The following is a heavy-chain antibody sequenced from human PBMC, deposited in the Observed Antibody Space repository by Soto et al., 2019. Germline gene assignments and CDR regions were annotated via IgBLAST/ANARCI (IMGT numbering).Heavy chain of an antibody. Sequence: QLVQSGAEVKKPGSSVNVSCKAYGDTFSSCAVNWVRQAPGQGLEWVGGIIPIFETVNYAQKFQGRVTITANESTTTVNMELSRLTLDDTAVYYCTRAPYNWNYVRFDPWGQGTLVTVSP. CDR3: TRAPYNWNYVRFDP. CDR1: GDTFSSCA. J-gene: IGHJ5*02. D-gene: IGHD1-7*01. V-gene: IGHV1-69*01. CDR2: IIPIFETV.